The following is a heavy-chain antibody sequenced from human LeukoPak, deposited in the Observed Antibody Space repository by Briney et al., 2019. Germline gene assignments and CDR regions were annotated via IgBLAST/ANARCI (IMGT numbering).Heavy chain of an antibody. D-gene: IGHD3-10*01. J-gene: IGHJ6*04. CDR1: GGSFSGYY. Sequence: PSETLSLTCAVYGGSFSGYYWSWIRQPPGKGLEWIGEINHSGSTNYNPSLKSRVTISVDTSKNQFSLKLSSVHAADTAVYYCARGRLLWFGELFHGMDVWAKRPTVTVSS. CDR3: ARGRLLWFGELFHGMDV. CDR2: INHSGST. V-gene: IGHV4-34*01.